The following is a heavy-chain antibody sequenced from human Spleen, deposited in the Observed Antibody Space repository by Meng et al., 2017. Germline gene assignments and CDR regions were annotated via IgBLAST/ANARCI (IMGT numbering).Heavy chain of an antibody. CDR2: INRDGRTT. CDR1: GFTLSTYD. J-gene: IGHJ4*02. CDR3: AREDSSN. Sequence: GESLKISCAASGFTLSTYDMHWVRQTTGKGLEWVSRINRDGRTTNYADSVKGRFTISRDNAKNTLYLQMDSLRAEDTAVYYCAREDSSNWGQGTLVTVSS. D-gene: IGHD6-13*01. V-gene: IGHV3-74*01.